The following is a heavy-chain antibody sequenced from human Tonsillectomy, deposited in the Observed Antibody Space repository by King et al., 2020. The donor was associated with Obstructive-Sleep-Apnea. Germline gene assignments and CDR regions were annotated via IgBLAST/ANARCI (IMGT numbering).Heavy chain of an antibody. CDR3: ARWLVAATHYYYGMDV. J-gene: IGHJ6*02. Sequence: VQLQESGPGLVKPSETLSLTCTVSGGSISSYYLCWIRQPPGKGLEWIGYIYYSGSTNYNPFLKSRVTISVDTSKNQFSLKLSSVTAADTAVYYCARWLVAATHYYYGMDVWGQGTTVTVSS. V-gene: IGHV4-59*01. CDR2: IYYSGST. CDR1: GGSISSYY. D-gene: IGHD2-15*01.